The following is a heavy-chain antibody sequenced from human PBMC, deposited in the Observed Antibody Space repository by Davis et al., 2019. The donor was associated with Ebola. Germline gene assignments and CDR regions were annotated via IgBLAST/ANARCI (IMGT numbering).Heavy chain of an antibody. J-gene: IGHJ4*02. CDR1: GFTFTNYG. CDR2: IWNDESNR. CDR3: ARRFDC. V-gene: IGHV3-33*01. Sequence: GESLKISCAASGFTFTNYGMHWVRQTPDKGLEWVAVIWNDESNRYYADSVKGRFTISRDNSKNTLYLQMNSLRVEDTAIYYCARRFDCWGRGTLVSVSS.